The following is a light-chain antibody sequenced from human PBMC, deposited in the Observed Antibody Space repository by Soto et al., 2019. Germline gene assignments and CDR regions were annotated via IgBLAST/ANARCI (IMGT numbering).Light chain of an antibody. J-gene: IGKJ1*01. V-gene: IGKV3-15*01. Sequence: EIVMTQSPATLSVSPGERATLSCRASQSVSSNLAWYQQKPGQAPRLLIYGASNRATGIPARFSGSGSGTEFTLTISSLQSEDFAVYYCQHYNTWPRTFGQGTKVEIK. CDR3: QHYNTWPRT. CDR2: GAS. CDR1: QSVSSN.